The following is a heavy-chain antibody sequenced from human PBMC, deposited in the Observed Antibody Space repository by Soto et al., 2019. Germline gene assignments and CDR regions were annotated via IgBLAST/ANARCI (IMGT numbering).Heavy chain of an antibody. CDR3: VCAYTRYYFDY. D-gene: IGHD3-16*01. J-gene: IGHJ4*02. CDR2: TRNKANSYTT. Sequence: EVQLVESGGGLVQPGGSLRLSCAASGFSFSDHYRDWVRQAPGKGLEWVGRTRNKANSYTTEYAASVKGRFTISRDDSKNSLYLQMNSLKTEDTAVYYCVCAYTRYYFDYWGQGTLVTVSS. CDR1: GFSFSDHY. V-gene: IGHV3-72*01.